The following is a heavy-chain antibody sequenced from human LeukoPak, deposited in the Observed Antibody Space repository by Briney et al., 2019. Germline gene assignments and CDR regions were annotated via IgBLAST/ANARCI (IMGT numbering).Heavy chain of an antibody. V-gene: IGHV3-23*01. CDR1: GFTFTNNA. CDR2: ISASGGDT. J-gene: IGHJ4*02. D-gene: IGHD2-2*01. CDR3: AKDVGYCISASCSKFYYFDY. Sequence: PGGSLRLSCAASGFTFTNNAMIWVRQAPGKGLEWVSGISASGGDTYYTGSVKGRFTISRDNSKNTLYLQMNSLRAEDTAVYYCAKDVGYCISASCSKFYYFDYWSQGSLVTVSS.